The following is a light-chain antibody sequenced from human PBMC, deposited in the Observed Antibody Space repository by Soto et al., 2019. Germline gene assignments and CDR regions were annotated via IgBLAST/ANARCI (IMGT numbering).Light chain of an antibody. CDR1: QSVSSS. Sequence: EIVLTQSPATLSLSPGERATIFCRASQSVSSSLAWYQQRHGQAPRLLIYYASTRATGIPARFSGSGSGTDFTLTISSLEPEDFAVYYCQQRGTWPLTFGGGTKVEIK. CDR2: YAS. CDR3: QQRGTWPLT. V-gene: IGKV3-11*01. J-gene: IGKJ4*01.